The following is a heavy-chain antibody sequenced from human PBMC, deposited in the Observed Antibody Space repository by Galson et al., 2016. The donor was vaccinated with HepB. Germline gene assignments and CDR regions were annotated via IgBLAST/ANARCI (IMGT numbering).Heavy chain of an antibody. Sequence: SLRLSCAGSGFSFSTYGMNWVRQAPGKGLEGISYISSSSSTIYYADSVKGRFTISRDNAKKSLYLDMNSLRAEDTAVYYCARRDSGALGYWGQGTLVIVSS. CDR3: ARRDSGALGY. CDR1: GFSFSTYG. V-gene: IGHV3-48*01. CDR2: ISSSSSTI. J-gene: IGHJ4*02. D-gene: IGHD6-19*01.